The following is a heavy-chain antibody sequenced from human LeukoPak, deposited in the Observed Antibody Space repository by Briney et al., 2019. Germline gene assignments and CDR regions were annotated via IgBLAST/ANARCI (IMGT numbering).Heavy chain of an antibody. V-gene: IGHV1-69*13. D-gene: IGHD1-20*01. CDR1: GGTFSSYA. CDR2: IIPIFGTA. Sequence: SVKVSCKASGGTFSSYAISWVRQAPGQGLEWMGGIIPIFGTANYAQKFQGRVTITADESTSTAYMELSSLRSEDTAVYYCARGGNWNDPFDYWGQGTLVTVSS. CDR3: ARGGNWNDPFDY. J-gene: IGHJ4*02.